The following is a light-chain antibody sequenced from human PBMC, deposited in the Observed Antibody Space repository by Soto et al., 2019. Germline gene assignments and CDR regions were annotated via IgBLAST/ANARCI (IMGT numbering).Light chain of an antibody. CDR1: SSDVGGYNY. Sequence: QSALTQPASVSGSPGQSITISCTGTSSDVGGYNYVSWYQQHPGKAPKLMIYEVSNRPSGVSNRFSGSKSGNTASLTISGLQAAEEADYYCSLYTSSSTLGVFGTGTKLTVL. CDR3: SLYTSSSTLGV. V-gene: IGLV2-14*01. J-gene: IGLJ1*01. CDR2: EVS.